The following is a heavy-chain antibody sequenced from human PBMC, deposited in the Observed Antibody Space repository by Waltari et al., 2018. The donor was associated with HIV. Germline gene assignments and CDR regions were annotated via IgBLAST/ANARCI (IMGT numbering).Heavy chain of an antibody. Sequence: QVQVVESGGAFVKPGGSLSLSCKVSGFSFREYYMTWISQTPGKGLEWVSYISSGANTVAYAESVRGRFMLTRDNADNSVHLQMNSLGVEDTGVYFCARYTGSYYTYEGIDVWGPGTTVTVSS. V-gene: IGHV3-11*04. CDR3: ARYTGSYYTYEGIDV. J-gene: IGHJ6*02. D-gene: IGHD1-26*01. CDR1: GFSFREYY. CDR2: ISSGANTV.